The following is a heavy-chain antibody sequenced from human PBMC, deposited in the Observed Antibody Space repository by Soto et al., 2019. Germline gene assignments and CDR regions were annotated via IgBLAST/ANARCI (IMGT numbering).Heavy chain of an antibody. CDR1: GYAFTSYG. V-gene: IGHV1-18*04. Sequence: QVQLVQSGAEVKKPGASVKVSCKASGYAFTSYGISWVRQAPGQGLEWMGWISVYNGNTNYAQKLQGRVTMTTDTPSSTAYVELRSLGSDDTAVYYCARAPKRQGTVVTRYAFALWGQGTMVTVSS. J-gene: IGHJ3*01. CDR2: ISVYNGNT. D-gene: IGHD2-15*01. CDR3: ARAPKRQGTVVTRYAFAL.